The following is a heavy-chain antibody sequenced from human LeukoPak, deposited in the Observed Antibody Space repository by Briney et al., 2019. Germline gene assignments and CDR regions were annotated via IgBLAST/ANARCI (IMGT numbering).Heavy chain of an antibody. V-gene: IGHV3-23*01. Sequence: GGSLRLSCTASEFTFSNFDMGWVRQAPGKGLEGVSAIANRGDGTYFADSVKGRVTISRENSKDTLYLQLNSLRADYPAGYYRAKDARRTSGWYYFDSWGQGTLVTV. CDR3: AKDARRTSGWYYFDS. CDR2: IANRGDGT. CDR1: EFTFSNFD. D-gene: IGHD6-19*01. J-gene: IGHJ4*02.